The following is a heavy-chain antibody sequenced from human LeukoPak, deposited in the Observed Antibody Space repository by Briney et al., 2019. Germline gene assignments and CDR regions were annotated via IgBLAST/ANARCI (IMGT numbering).Heavy chain of an antibody. V-gene: IGHV1-46*01. D-gene: IGHD3-10*01. Sequence: ASVKVSCKASGYTFINNWMHWVRQAPGQGLEWIGLINPTGTITGYAQKFQGRVTVTRDMSTSTDYMELSSLSSEDTAIYYCARDNSVGDIAWWFAPWGQGTLVTVST. CDR2: INPTGTIT. J-gene: IGHJ5*02. CDR3: ARDNSVGDIAWWFAP. CDR1: GYTFINNW.